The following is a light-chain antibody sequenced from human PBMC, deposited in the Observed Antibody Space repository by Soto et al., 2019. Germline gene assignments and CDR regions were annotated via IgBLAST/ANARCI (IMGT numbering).Light chain of an antibody. Sequence: DIQMTQSPSSLSASVGDRVTITCRASQSISSYLNWYQQKQGKAPKLLIYAAYSLQSGVPSRFSGTESGTEFHLNISRMRHDDFATYYCQQRHSYTKNFGRGTRREIK. CDR2: AAY. J-gene: IGKJ5*01. V-gene: IGKV1-39*01. CDR1: QSISSY. CDR3: QQRHSYTKN.